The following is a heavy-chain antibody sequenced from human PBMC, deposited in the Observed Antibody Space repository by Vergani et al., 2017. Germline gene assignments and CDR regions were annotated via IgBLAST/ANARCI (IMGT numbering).Heavy chain of an antibody. Sequence: QVQLQESGPGLVRPSETLSLTCTVSGGSLSGYYWNWIRQPPGKGLEWIGEINQSGITNYNPSLKSRITISVDTSKNQFSLKLSSVTAADTAVYYCARGRGISMVRGVSIGHGFDQWGQGTLVTVSS. CDR3: ARGRGISMVRGVSIGHGFDQ. D-gene: IGHD3-10*01. J-gene: IGHJ4*02. CDR2: INQSGIT. V-gene: IGHV4-34*10. CDR1: GGSLSGYY.